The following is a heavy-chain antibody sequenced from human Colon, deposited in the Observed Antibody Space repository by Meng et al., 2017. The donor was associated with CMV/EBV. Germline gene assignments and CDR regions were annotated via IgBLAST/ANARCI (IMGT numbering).Heavy chain of an antibody. CDR3: ARPIYDFWSGSRDSYYYGMDV. CDR2: ISHDGTKK. J-gene: IGHJ6*02. CDR1: GFTFSAFP. D-gene: IGHD3-3*01. V-gene: IGHV3-30*04. Sequence: GGSLRLSCAASGFTFSAFPIHWVRQAPGKGLEWVAIISHDGTKKYYAESVKGRFSLSRDNSQNTVNMHMNSLRPEDTAVHYCARPIYDFWSGSRDSYYYGMDVWGQGTTVTVSS.